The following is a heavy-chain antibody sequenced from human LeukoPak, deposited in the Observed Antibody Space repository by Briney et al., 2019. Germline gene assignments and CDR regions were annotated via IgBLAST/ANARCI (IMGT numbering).Heavy chain of an antibody. CDR1: GYTFTGYY. D-gene: IGHD3-3*01. CDR2: INPNSGGT. Sequence: ASVKVSCKASGYTFTGYYMHWVRQAPGQGLEWMGRINPNSGGTNYAQKFQGRVTMTRDTSISTAYMELSRLRSDDTAVCYCAGGGYDFVYYYYGMDVWGQGTTVTVSS. V-gene: IGHV1-2*06. CDR3: AGGGYDFVYYYYGMDV. J-gene: IGHJ6*02.